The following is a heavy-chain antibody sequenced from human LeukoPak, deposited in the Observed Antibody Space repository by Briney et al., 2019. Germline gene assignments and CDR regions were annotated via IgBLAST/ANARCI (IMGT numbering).Heavy chain of an antibody. D-gene: IGHD3-22*01. J-gene: IGHJ4*02. CDR1: GYSFTNYW. CDR3: ARRTPYYYDSSGYPPYYFDY. Sequence: GESLKISCKGSGYSFTNYWVGWVRQMPGKGLEWMGIIYPGDSDTRYSPSFQGQVTISADKSISTAYLQWSSLKASDTAMYYCARRTPYYYDSSGYPPYYFDYWGQGTLVTVSS. V-gene: IGHV5-51*01. CDR2: IYPGDSDT.